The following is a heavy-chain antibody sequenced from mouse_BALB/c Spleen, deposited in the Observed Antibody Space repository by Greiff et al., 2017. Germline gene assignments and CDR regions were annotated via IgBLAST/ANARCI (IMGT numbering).Heavy chain of an antibody. Sequence: EVKVVESGGGLVQPGGSLRLSCATSGFTFTDYYMSWVRQPPGKALEWLGFIRNKAIGYTTEYSASVKGRFTISRDNSQSILYLQMNTLRAEDSATYYGARDYKDGNSDYWGQGTTLTVSS. D-gene: IGHD2-1*01. V-gene: IGHV7-3*02. CDR1: GFTFTDYY. CDR3: ARDYKDGNSDY. J-gene: IGHJ2*01. CDR2: IRNKAIGYTT.